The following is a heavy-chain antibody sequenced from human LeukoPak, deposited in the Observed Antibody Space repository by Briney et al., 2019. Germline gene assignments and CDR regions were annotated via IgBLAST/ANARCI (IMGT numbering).Heavy chain of an antibody. Sequence: PSQTLSLTCTVSGGSVSIGSYYYSWIRQPAGEGLEWIGRIYTSGSTNYNLSLKGRVTISVDTSKNQFSLKLTSVTAADTAVYYCARNPFPHSGSWPYYDFWGQGTLVTVSS. J-gene: IGHJ4*02. CDR2: IYTSGST. D-gene: IGHD6-13*01. V-gene: IGHV4-61*02. CDR1: GGSVSIGSYY. CDR3: ARNPFPHSGSWPYYDF.